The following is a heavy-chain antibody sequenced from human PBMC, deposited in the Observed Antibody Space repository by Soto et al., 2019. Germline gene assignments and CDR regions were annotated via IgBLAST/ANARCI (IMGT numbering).Heavy chain of an antibody. CDR2: IKPDNGNT. CDR3: ATSYDSGFDP. D-gene: IGHD5-12*01. J-gene: IGHJ5*02. CDR1: GYPFSKYG. Sequence: QLQLVQSGGEVKKPGASVRVSCEAYGYPFSKYGISWIRQAPGQGLEWMGWIKPDNGNTDYAQKFQGRVTMTTDTSSNTAYMELRSLRSDDTAVYDCATSYDSGFDPWGQGTLVSVSS. V-gene: IGHV1-18*04.